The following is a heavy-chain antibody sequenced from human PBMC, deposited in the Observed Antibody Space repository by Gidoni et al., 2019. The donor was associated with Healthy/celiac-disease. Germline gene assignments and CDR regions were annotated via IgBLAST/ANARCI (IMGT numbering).Heavy chain of an antibody. CDR2: ISGSGGST. V-gene: IGHV3-23*04. J-gene: IGHJ3*02. CDR3: AKDAAYYYGSGSFDAFDI. Sequence: EVQLVESGGGLVQPGGSLRLSCAASGFTFSSYAMSWVLQAPGKGLEWVSAISGSGGSTYYADSVKGRFTISRDNSKNTLYLQMNSLRAEDTAVYYCAKDAAYYYGSGSFDAFDIWGQGTMVTVSS. CDR1: GFTFSSYA. D-gene: IGHD3-10*01.